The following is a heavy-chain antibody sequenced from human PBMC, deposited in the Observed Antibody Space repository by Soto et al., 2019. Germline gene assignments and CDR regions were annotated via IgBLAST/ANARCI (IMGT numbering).Heavy chain of an antibody. CDR1: GFTFSRFE. Sequence: GGSLRLSCAASGFTFSRFELHWVRQAPGKGLEWISYISSSGSTTYYASSVEGRSTISRDNANNSVYLQMDSLRAEDTALYYCTRAAWFPYLSFYWGQGALVTVSS. CDR2: ISSSGSTT. J-gene: IGHJ4*02. V-gene: IGHV3-48*03. D-gene: IGHD3-10*01. CDR3: TRAAWFPYLSFY.